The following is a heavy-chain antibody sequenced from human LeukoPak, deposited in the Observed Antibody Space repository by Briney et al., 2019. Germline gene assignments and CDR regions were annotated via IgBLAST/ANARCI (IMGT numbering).Heavy chain of an antibody. Sequence: SETLSLTCTVSGGSISTYYWSWIRQPPGKGLEWIGDIYYSGSTNYNPSLKSRVTISVDTSKNLFSLNLSSVTAADTAVYYCAREQSASSRYYFDYWGQGTLVSVSS. V-gene: IGHV4-59*12. J-gene: IGHJ4*02. CDR1: GGSISTYY. CDR3: AREQSASSRYYFDY. D-gene: IGHD6-19*01. CDR2: IYYSGST.